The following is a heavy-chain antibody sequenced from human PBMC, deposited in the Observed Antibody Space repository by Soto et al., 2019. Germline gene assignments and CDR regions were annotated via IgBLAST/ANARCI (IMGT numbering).Heavy chain of an antibody. CDR3: ARGRQLGRTDAFDI. Sequence: GGSLRLYCAASGFTFSDYYMSWIRQAPGKGLEWVSYISSSGSTIYYADSVKGRFTISRDNAKNSLYLQMNSLRAEDTAVYYCARGRQLGRTDAFDIWGQGTMVTVSS. J-gene: IGHJ3*02. V-gene: IGHV3-11*01. CDR1: GFTFSDYY. CDR2: ISSSGSTI. D-gene: IGHD7-27*01.